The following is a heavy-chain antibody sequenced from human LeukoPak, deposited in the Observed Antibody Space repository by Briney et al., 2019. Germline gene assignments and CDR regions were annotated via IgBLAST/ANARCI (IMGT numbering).Heavy chain of an antibody. Sequence: QSSETLSLTCSVSGGSLSSGSDYWSWIRQPAGKGLEWIGCIFPSGSTNYNPSLKSRVTISVDKSKNQFSLKLSSVAAADTAVYYCARGFRDDYSNYWYFDLWGRGTLVSVSS. V-gene: IGHV4-61*02. CDR2: IFPSGST. D-gene: IGHD5-24*01. CDR3: ARGFRDDYSNYWYFDL. J-gene: IGHJ2*01. CDR1: GGSLSSGSDY.